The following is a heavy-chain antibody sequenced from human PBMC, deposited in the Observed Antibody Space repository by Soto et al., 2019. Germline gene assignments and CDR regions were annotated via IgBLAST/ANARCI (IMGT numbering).Heavy chain of an antibody. D-gene: IGHD1-1*01. Sequence: SGPTLVNPTQTLTLTCTFSGFSLSTSGMRVSWIRQPPGKALEWLARIDWDDDKFYKTSLRTRLTISKDTSKNQVVLTMTNMDPVDTATYYCAKTGTDGSWFAPWGQGTLVTVS. CDR3: AKTGTDGSWFAP. CDR2: IDWDDDK. J-gene: IGHJ5*02. CDR1: GFSLSTSGMR. V-gene: IGHV2-70*04.